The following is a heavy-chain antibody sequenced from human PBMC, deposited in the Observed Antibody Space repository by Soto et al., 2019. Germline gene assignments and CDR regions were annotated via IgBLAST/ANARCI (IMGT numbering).Heavy chain of an antibody. CDR2: ISSNGGST. CDR1: GFTFSSYA. V-gene: IGHV3-64*01. Sequence: EVQLVESGGGLVQPGGSLRLSCAASGFTFSSYAMHWVRQAPGKGLEYVSAISSNGGSTYYANSVKGRFTISRDNSKNTLYLQMGSLRAEEMAVYYCARDSGSYDVRGAFDLWGQGTMVTVSS. CDR3: ARDSGSYDVRGAFDL. J-gene: IGHJ3*01. D-gene: IGHD1-26*01.